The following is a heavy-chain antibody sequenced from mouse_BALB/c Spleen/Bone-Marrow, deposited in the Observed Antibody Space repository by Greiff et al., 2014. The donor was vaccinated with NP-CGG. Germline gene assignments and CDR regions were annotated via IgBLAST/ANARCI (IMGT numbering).Heavy chain of an antibody. V-gene: IGHV5-4*02. CDR1: GFTFSDYY. CDR2: ISDGSTYT. CDR3: ARDRGVQGYAMDY. J-gene: IGHJ4*01. Sequence: DVMLVESGGGLVKPGGSLKLSCAASGFTFSDYYMYWVRQTPEKRLEWVATISDGSTYTYYPDSVKGRFTISRDNAKNNLYLQMSSLKSEDTALYYCARDRGVQGYAMDYWDQGTSVTVSS. D-gene: IGHD2-14*01.